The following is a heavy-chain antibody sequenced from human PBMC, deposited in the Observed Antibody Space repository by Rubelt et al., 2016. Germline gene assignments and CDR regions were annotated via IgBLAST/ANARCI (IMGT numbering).Heavy chain of an antibody. Sequence: QVLLQESGPGLVKPSETLSLTCTVSGGSITSPNWSWIRQPPGKGLEWIGYISDSGSPDFDPSLNSRVSFSVDTSKNQPSLKLSSVTAADTAVYYCAKDAASSLWGQGTMVTVSS. CDR1: GGSITSPN. V-gene: IGHV4-59*11. CDR2: ISDSGSP. D-gene: IGHD6-25*01. CDR3: AKDAASSL. J-gene: IGHJ3*01.